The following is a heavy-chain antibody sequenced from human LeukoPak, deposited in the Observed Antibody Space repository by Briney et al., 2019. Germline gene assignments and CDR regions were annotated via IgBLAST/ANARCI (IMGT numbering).Heavy chain of an antibody. CDR2: FYYSGST. J-gene: IGHJ2*01. D-gene: IGHD6-13*01. Sequence: SETLSLTCTVSDGSITSSSYYWAWIRQPPGKGLEWIGSFYYSGSTYYNPSLKSRVTISVDTSKNQFSLKLSSVTAADTAVYYCARGIAAAQLWYFDLWGRGTLVTVSS. V-gene: IGHV4-39*07. CDR3: ARGIAAAQLWYFDL. CDR1: DGSITSSSYY.